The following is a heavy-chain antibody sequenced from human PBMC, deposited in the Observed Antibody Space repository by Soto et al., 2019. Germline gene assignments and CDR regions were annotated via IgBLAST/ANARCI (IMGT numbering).Heavy chain of an antibody. CDR3: AKAQFQNYGDYYFDY. Sequence: EVQLVESGGGLVQPGRSPRLSCAASGFTFDDYAMHWVRQAPGKGLEWVSGISWNSGSIGYADSVKGRFTISRDNAKNSLYLQMNSLRAEDTALYYCAKAQFQNYGDYYFDYWGQGTLVTVSS. J-gene: IGHJ4*02. CDR1: GFTFDDYA. D-gene: IGHD4-17*01. CDR2: ISWNSGSI. V-gene: IGHV3-9*01.